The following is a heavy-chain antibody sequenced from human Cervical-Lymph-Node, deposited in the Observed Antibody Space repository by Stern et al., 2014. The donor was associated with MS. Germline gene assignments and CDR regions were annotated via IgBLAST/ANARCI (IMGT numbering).Heavy chain of an antibody. Sequence: DQLVESGAEVRKPGASVKVSCEASGYTFTDYFLHWLRQAPGQGLEWLGWNNTKTGATNPSQNFQGRLTMSRDTSIVTASMDLSSLKSNDTAVYFCAREKGGSFREGAFDSWGHGTLVTVSS. CDR2: NNTKTGAT. J-gene: IGHJ4*01. V-gene: IGHV1-2*02. D-gene: IGHD3-10*01. CDR3: AREKGGSFREGAFDS. CDR1: GYTFTDYF.